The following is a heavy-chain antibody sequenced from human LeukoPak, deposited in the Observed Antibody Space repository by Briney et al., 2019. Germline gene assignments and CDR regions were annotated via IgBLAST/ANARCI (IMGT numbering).Heavy chain of an antibody. V-gene: IGHV1-2*04. CDR2: INPNSGGT. J-gene: IGHJ5*02. CDR3: ARDACGISSGCPDSWFDP. D-gene: IGHD6-19*01. CDR1: GYTFTGYY. Sequence: ASVKVSCKASGYTFTGYYMHWVRQAPGQGLEWMGWINPNSGGTNYAQKFQGWVTMTRDTSISTAYMELSRLRSDDTAVYYCARDACGISSGCPDSWFDPWGQGTLVTVSS.